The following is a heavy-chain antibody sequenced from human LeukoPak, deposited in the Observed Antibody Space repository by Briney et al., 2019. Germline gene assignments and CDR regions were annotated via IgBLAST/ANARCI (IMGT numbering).Heavy chain of an antibody. Sequence: GESLQISCQSSGYSFPSYWIAWVRQMPGKGLEWMGIIYPGDSDTRYSPSFQGQVTISADKSISTAYLQWSSLKASDTAMYYCARRYYYDSSGYTEYYFDSWGQGTLVTVSS. CDR3: ARRYYYDSSGYTEYYFDS. J-gene: IGHJ4*02. CDR2: IYPGDSDT. V-gene: IGHV5-51*01. D-gene: IGHD3-22*01. CDR1: GYSFPSYW.